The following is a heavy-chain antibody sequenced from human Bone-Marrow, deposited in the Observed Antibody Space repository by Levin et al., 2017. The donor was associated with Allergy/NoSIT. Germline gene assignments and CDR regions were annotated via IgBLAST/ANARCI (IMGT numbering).Heavy chain of an antibody. J-gene: IGHJ4*02. CDR3: ATILGDCYSCFDY. Sequence: SETLSLTCAVSGGSISSSNWWSWVRQPPGKGLEWIGEIYHSGSTNYNPSLKSRVTISVDKSKNQFSLKLSSVTAADTAVYYCATILGDCYSCFDYWGQGTLVTVSS. CDR1: GGSISSSNW. CDR2: IYHSGST. V-gene: IGHV4-4*02. D-gene: IGHD2-21*01.